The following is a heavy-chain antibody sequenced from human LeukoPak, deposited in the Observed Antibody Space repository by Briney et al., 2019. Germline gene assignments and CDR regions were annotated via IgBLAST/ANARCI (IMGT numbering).Heavy chain of an antibody. J-gene: IGHJ5*02. CDR3: VRSDWFDN. Sequence: GGSLRLSCAASGFFFSNYGMHWVRQAPGKGLVWVSRVNSDGRFTKYADSVKGRFTISRDNAKNTLYLQMNSLRAVDTAMYYCVRSDWFDNWGQGTLVTVSS. V-gene: IGHV3-74*03. CDR2: VNSDGRFT. CDR1: GFFFSNYG.